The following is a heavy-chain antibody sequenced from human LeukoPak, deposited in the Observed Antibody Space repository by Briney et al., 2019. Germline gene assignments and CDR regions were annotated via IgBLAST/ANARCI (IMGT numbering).Heavy chain of an antibody. CDR3: ARGTCSSWYDWYFDL. CDR2: INPNSGVT. CDR1: RYTFTGYY. D-gene: IGHD6-13*01. J-gene: IGHJ2*01. V-gene: IGHV1-2*02. Sequence: GASVKVSCKASRYTFTGYYMHWVRQAPGQGLEWMGWINPNSGVTDYAQNFQGRVTMTRDTSISTAYVELSRLRSDDTAVYYCARGTCSSWYDWYFDLWGRGTLVTVSS.